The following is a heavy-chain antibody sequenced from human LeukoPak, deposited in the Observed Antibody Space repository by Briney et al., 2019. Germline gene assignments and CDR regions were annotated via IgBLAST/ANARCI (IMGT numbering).Heavy chain of an antibody. CDR1: GGSISSSSCY. Sequence: SETLSLTCTVSGGSISSSSCYWGWIRQPPGKGLEWIGSIYYSGSTYYNPSLKSRVTISVDTSKNQFSLKLSSVTAADTAVYYCASLITGTTRWFDPWGQGTLVTVSS. CDR3: ASLITGTTRWFDP. J-gene: IGHJ5*02. V-gene: IGHV4-39*01. CDR2: IYYSGST. D-gene: IGHD1-7*01.